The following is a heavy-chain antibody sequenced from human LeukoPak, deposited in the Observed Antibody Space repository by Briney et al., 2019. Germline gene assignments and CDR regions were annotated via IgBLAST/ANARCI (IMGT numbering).Heavy chain of an antibody. V-gene: IGHV3-23*01. Sequence: GGSLRLSCAASGFTFSSYAMSWVRQAPGKGLEWVSVISGSGGRTSYADSVKGRFTVSGDNSKNTLYLQMNSLRAEDMAMYYCAKGKYQLLYGYYFDYWGQGTLVTVSS. CDR2: ISGSGGRT. CDR3: AKGKYQLLYGYYFDY. J-gene: IGHJ4*02. CDR1: GFTFSSYA. D-gene: IGHD2-2*02.